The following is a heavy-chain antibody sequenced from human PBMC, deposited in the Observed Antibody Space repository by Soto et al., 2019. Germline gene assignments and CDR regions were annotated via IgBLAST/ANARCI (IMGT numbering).Heavy chain of an antibody. Sequence: QVQLVQSGAEVKKPGASVKVSCKASGYTFTSYGISWVRQAPGQGLEWMGRISAYNGNTNYAQKLQGRVTMTTDTSTRTAYLDQKSLRSEDTAVYYCARVVGAVGHWFDRGGQGTLVTVSS. CDR3: ARVVGAVGHWFDR. CDR1: GYTFTSYG. J-gene: IGHJ5*02. CDR2: ISAYNGNT. D-gene: IGHD1-26*01. V-gene: IGHV1-18*01.